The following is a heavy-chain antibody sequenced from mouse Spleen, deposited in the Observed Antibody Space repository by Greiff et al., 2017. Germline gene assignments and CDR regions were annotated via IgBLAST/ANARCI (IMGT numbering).Heavy chain of an antibody. J-gene: IGHJ3*01. CDR2: IYPRSGNT. D-gene: IGHD2-14*01. Sequence: QVQLQQSGAELARPGASVKLSCKASGYTFTSYGISWVKQRTGQGLEWIGEIYPRSGNTYYNEKFKGKAILTADKSSSTAYMELRSLTSEDSAVYFCALNDRYDDGAWFAYWGQGTLVTVSA. CDR1: GYTFTSYG. CDR3: ALNDRYDDGAWFAY. V-gene: IGHV1-81*01.